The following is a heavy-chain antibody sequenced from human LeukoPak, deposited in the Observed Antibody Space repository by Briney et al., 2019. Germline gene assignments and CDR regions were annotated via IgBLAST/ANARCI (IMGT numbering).Heavy chain of an antibody. D-gene: IGHD3-22*01. J-gene: IGHJ5*02. CDR3: AKAQGDYYYDSSGYYDWFDP. Sequence: GGSLRLSCAASGFTFSSYAMHWVRQAPGKGLEGVAVISYDGSNKYYADSVKGRFTISRDNSKNTLYLQMNRLRAEDTAVYYCAKAQGDYYYDSSGYYDWFDPWGQGTLVTVSS. CDR1: GFTFSSYA. CDR2: ISYDGSNK. V-gene: IGHV3-30*04.